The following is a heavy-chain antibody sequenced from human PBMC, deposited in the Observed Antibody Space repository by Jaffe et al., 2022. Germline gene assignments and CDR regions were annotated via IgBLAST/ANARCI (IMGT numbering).Heavy chain of an antibody. CDR2: IKQDGSEK. D-gene: IGHD3-10*01. J-gene: IGHJ5*02. Sequence: EVQLVESGGGLVQPGGSLRLSCAASGFTFSSYWMSWVRQAPGKGLEWVANIKQDGSEKYYVDSVKGRFTISRDNAKNSLYLQMNSLRAEDTAVYYCAREVDYYGSGSYYNVGGNWFDPWGQGTLVTVSS. CDR3: AREVDYYGSGSYYNVGGNWFDP. CDR1: GFTFSSYW. V-gene: IGHV3-7*05.